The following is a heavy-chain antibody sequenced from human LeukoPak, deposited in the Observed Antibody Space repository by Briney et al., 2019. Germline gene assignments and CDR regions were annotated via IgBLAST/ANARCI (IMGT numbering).Heavy chain of an antibody. V-gene: IGHV3-7*04. CDR1: GFTFSDFW. J-gene: IGHJ4*02. Sequence: GGSLRLSCAASGFTFSDFWMTWVRQAPGKGLEWVATIKQDGSDKYYVDSVKGRFTISRDNAKNSLYLQMNSLRVEDTAVYYCARGGGNVDYWGQGTLVTVSS. CDR2: IKQDGSDK. D-gene: IGHD2-15*01. CDR3: ARGGGNVDY.